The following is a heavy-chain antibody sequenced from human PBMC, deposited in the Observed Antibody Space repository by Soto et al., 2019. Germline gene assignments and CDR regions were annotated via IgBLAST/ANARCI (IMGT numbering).Heavy chain of an antibody. Sequence: EVQLVESGGGLVQPGGSLRLSCAVSGFTFGNYWMHWVRQAPGKGLVWVSRINSDGSSTGYADFVKGRFNICRDNDKNTLYLQMNGLTAEDTAVYYCARFRVDGDYVPWGQGTLVTVSS. V-gene: IGHV3-74*01. CDR3: ARFRVDGDYVP. CDR1: GFTFGNYW. CDR2: INSDGSST. D-gene: IGHD4-17*01. J-gene: IGHJ5*02.